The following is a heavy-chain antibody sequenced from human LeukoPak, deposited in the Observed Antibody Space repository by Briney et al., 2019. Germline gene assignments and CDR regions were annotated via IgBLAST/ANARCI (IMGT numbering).Heavy chain of an antibody. CDR1: GFTFSNNW. Sequence: GGSLRLSCAASGFTFSNNWMSWVRQAPGKGLECVANIKKDGSEKYYINSVKGRFTISRDNAKNSLYLQMNSLRAEDTAVYYCAKDPTEPYYYDSSGYYNFDYWGQGTLVTVSS. D-gene: IGHD3-22*01. J-gene: IGHJ4*02. CDR3: AKDPTEPYYYDSSGYYNFDY. V-gene: IGHV3-7*01. CDR2: IKKDGSEK.